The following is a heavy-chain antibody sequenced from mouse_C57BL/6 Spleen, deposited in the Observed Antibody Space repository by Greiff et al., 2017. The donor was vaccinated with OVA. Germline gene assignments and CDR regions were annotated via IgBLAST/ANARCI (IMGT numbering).Heavy chain of an antibody. CDR1: GFTFSNYW. CDR3: TGGWYFDV. V-gene: IGHV6-3*01. Sequence: GKVVESGGGLVQPGGSMKLSCVASGFTFSNYWMNWVRQSPEKGLEWVAQIRLKSDNYATHYAESVKGRFTISRDDSKSSVYLQMNNLRAEDTGIYYCTGGWYFDVWGTGTTVTVSS. J-gene: IGHJ1*03. CDR2: IRLKSDNYAT.